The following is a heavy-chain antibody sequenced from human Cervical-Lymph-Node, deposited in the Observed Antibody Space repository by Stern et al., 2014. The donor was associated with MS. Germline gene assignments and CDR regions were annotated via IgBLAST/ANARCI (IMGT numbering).Heavy chain of an antibody. CDR1: GFSLSTSGVG. D-gene: IGHD3-22*01. V-gene: IGHV2-5*02. J-gene: IGHJ3*02. CDR3: AHSRITMMGPLLDI. CDR2: IYWDDDK. Sequence: QVTLKESGPTLVKPTQTLTLTCTFSGFSLSTSGVGVGWIRQPPGKALEWLALIYWDDDKRYSPSLKSRLTITKDTSKNQVVLTMTNMDHVDTATYYCAHSRITMMGPLLDIWGQGTMVTVSS.